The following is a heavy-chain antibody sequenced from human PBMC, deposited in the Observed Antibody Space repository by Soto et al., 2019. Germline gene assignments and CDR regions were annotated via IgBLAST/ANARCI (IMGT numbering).Heavy chain of an antibody. Sequence: QVQLVQSGAEVKKPGSSVKVSCKASGGTFSSYTFTWVRQAPGQGLEWMGGIIPLFATADYAQKFQGRFTITAAESMNTVYMEVNSLKSEDTAVYYCARSDRRYHDTTQHAFDIWGQGTIVTVSS. CDR3: ARSDRRYHDTTQHAFDI. CDR1: GGTFSSYT. V-gene: IGHV1-69*01. D-gene: IGHD1-26*01. CDR2: IIPLFATA. J-gene: IGHJ3*02.